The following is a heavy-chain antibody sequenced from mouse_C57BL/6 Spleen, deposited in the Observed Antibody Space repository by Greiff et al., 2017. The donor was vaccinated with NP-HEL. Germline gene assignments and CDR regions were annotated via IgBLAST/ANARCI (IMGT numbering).Heavy chain of an antibody. D-gene: IGHD2-4*01. V-gene: IGHV2-9-1*01. CDR3: ARNDDYDAYAMDY. Sequence: VKLVESGPGLVAPSQSLSITCTVSGFSLTSYAISWVRQPPGKGLEWLGVIWTGGGTNYNSALKSRLSISKDNSKSQVFLKMNSLQTDDTARYYCARNDDYDAYAMDYWGQGTSVTVSS. J-gene: IGHJ4*01. CDR1: GFSLTSYA. CDR2: IWTGGGT.